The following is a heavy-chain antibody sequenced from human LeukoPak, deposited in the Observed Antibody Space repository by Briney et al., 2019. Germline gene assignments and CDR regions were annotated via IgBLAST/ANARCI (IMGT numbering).Heavy chain of an antibody. CDR1: GFTFSSYA. J-gene: IGHJ4*02. CDR2: ISGSGDTT. Sequence: GGSLRLSCAASGFTFSSYAMSWVRQAPGKGLEWVSVISGSGDTTYYADSVKGRFTLSRDNSKNTVYLQMNSLRAEDTAVYYCAREIGPVDYWGQGTLVTVSS. V-gene: IGHV3-23*01. CDR3: AREIGPVDY.